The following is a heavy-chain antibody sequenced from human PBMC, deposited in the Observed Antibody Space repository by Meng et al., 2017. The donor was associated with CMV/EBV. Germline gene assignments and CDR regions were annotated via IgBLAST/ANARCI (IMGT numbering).Heavy chain of an antibody. D-gene: IGHD1-26*01. CDR2: INHSGST. CDR3: ARGVGGWFDP. Sequence: QVQLQQWGAGLFKLSETLALTCAVYGGSFRGYYWSWIRQPPGKGLEWIGEINHSGSTNYNPSLKSRVTISVDTSKNQFSLKLSSVTAADTAVYYCARGVGGWFDPWGQGTLVTVSS. CDR1: GGSFRGYY. J-gene: IGHJ5*02. V-gene: IGHV4-34*01.